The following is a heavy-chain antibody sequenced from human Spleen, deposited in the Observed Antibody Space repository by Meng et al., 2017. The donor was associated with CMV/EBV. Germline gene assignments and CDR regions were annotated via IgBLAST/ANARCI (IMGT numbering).Heavy chain of an antibody. V-gene: IGHV1-18*01. CDR1: GYSFTSYG. D-gene: IGHD1-26*01. J-gene: IGHJ4*02. Sequence: ASVKVSCKASGYSFTSYGFSWVRQAPGQGLEWMGWINTYDGNTNYAQNLQGRVTMTTDTSTSTAYMELRSLRSDDTAVYYCARDSGLSGSYYLNLDYWGQGTLVTVSS. CDR3: ARDSGLSGSYYLNLDY. CDR2: INTYDGNT.